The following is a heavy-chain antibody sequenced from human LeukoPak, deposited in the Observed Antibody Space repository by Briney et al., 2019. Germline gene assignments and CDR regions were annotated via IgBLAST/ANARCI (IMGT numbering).Heavy chain of an antibody. CDR2: IKQDGSET. D-gene: IGHD6-6*01. Sequence: GGSLRLSCAASGFTFSAYWMSWVRQAPGKGLEWVANIKQDGSETYSVDSVKGRFTISRDNSKNTLYLQMNSLRAEDTAVYYCAREVGWYSSSSGFDYWGQGTLVTVSS. V-gene: IGHV3-7*03. CDR1: GFTFSAYW. J-gene: IGHJ4*02. CDR3: AREVGWYSSSSGFDY.